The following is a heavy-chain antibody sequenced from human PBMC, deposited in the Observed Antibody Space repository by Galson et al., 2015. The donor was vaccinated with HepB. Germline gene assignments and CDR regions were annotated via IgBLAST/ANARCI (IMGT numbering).Heavy chain of an antibody. CDR1: GYTFTNYW. V-gene: IGHV5-51*01. CDR3: ARPYAFSGSFHFDY. CDR2: LYPGGSEI. J-gene: IGHJ4*02. Sequence: QSGAEVKKPGESLRISCKGSGYTFTNYWIGWVRQMPGKGLEWMGILYPGGSEIRYSPSFQGQVTISADNSNSAAYLQWNNLKASDTAIYYCARPYAFSGSFHFDYWGQGTLVTVSS. D-gene: IGHD5-12*01.